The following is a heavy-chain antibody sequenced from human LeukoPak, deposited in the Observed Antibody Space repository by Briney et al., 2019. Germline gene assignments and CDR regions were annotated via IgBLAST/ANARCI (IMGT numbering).Heavy chain of an antibody. CDR1: GYTFTSYA. V-gene: IGHV1-3*01. D-gene: IGHD2-2*02. CDR2: INAGNGNT. CDR3: ARARPYCSSTSCYSRNWFDP. Sequence: ASVKVSCKASGYTFTSYAMRWVRQAPGQRLEWMGWINAGNGNTKYSQKFQGRVTITRDTSASTAYMELSSLRSEDTAVYYCARARPYCSSTSCYSRNWFDPWGQGTLVTVSS. J-gene: IGHJ5*02.